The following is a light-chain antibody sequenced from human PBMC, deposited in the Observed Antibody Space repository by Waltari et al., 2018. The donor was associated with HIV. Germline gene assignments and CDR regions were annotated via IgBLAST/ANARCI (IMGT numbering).Light chain of an antibody. CDR3: QQFNSWPRT. CDR2: GVS. CDR1: QSISSN. V-gene: IGKV3-15*01. Sequence: EIVMTQSPATLSVSPGERATLSCRASQSISSNLAWYQQKPGQAPRLLIYGVSTRTTGTPARFSDSGSGTDFTLTISSLQSEDFAVYYCQQFNSWPRTFGPGTKVET. J-gene: IGKJ1*01.